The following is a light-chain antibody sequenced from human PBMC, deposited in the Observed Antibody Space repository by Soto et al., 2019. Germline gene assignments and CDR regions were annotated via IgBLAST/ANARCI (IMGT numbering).Light chain of an antibody. CDR1: QSISGW. Sequence: IQMTQSPSTLSASVGDRVTITCRASQSISGWLAWYQQKPGEAPKILIYDASSLESGVPSRFSGSGSGTEFTLTISSLQPDDFATYYCQQYDSYSWTFGQGTKVDIK. V-gene: IGKV1-5*01. CDR3: QQYDSYSWT. J-gene: IGKJ1*01. CDR2: DAS.